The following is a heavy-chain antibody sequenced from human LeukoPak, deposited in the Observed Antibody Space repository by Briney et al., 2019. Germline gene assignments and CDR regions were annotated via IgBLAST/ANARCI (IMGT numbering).Heavy chain of an antibody. D-gene: IGHD4-17*01. J-gene: IGHJ4*02. CDR1: GGTFSSYA. CDR2: IIPIFGTA. CDR3: ARGTHDYGYYSPLY. V-gene: IGHV1-69*05. Sequence: ASVKVSFKASGGTFSSYAVSWVRQAPGQGLEWMVRIIPIFGTANYAQKFQGRVTITTDESTSTAYMEVSSLRSDDTAVYYCARGTHDYGYYSPLYWGQGTLVTVSS.